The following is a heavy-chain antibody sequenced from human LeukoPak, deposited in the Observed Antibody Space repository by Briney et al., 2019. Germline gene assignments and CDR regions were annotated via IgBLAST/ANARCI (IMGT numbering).Heavy chain of an antibody. CDR2: IGGGGDGA. V-gene: IGHV3-23*01. D-gene: IGHD3-22*01. Sequence: GGSLRLSCAASGFTFSSYAMSWVRQAPGKGLEWLSEIGGGGDGAYHADSVKGRFTISRDNAKNTLYLQMNSLRAEDTAVYYCARDGKDSSGYWVYYYYGMDVWGQGTTVTVSS. CDR1: GFTFSSYA. CDR3: ARDGKDSSGYWVYYYYGMDV. J-gene: IGHJ6*02.